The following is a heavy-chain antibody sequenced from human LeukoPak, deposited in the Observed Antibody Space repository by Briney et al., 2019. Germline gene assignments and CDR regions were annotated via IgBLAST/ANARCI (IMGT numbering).Heavy chain of an antibody. V-gene: IGHV1-2*02. CDR1: GYTFSGYY. CDR3: ARLDITIIPY. D-gene: IGHD3-22*01. CDR2: INPNSGGT. Sequence: ASVKVSCKASGYTFSGYYMHWVRQAPGQGLEWLGWINPNSGGTNCAQKFQGRITMTRDTSITTAYMELSSLTSDDTAVYYCARLDITIIPYWGQGTLVTVSS. J-gene: IGHJ4*02.